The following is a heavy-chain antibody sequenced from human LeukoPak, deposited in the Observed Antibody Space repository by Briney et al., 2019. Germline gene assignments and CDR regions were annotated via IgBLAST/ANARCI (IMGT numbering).Heavy chain of an antibody. D-gene: IGHD4-17*01. CDR1: GLTFSSYG. V-gene: IGHV3-30*18. CDR2: ISYDGSNK. Sequence: AGGSLRLSCAASGLTFSSYGMHWVRQAPGKGLEWVAVISYDGSNKYYADSVKGRFTISRDNSKNTLYLQMNSLRAKDTAVYYCAKLDYGDYVDAFDIWGQGTMVTVSS. J-gene: IGHJ3*02. CDR3: AKLDYGDYVDAFDI.